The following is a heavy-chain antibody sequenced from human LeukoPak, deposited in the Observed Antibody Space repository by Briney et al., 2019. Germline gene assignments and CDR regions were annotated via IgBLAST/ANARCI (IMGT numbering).Heavy chain of an antibody. Sequence: SETLSLTCTVSGGSISRGGYYWSWIRQHPGKGLEWIGYIYYSGSTYYNPSLKSRVTISVDTSKNQFSLKLGSVTAADTAVYYCAREGPMVRGVIDYWGQGTLVTVSS. CDR3: AREGPMVRGVIDY. J-gene: IGHJ4*02. CDR2: IYYSGST. V-gene: IGHV4-31*03. CDR1: GGSISRGGYY. D-gene: IGHD3-10*01.